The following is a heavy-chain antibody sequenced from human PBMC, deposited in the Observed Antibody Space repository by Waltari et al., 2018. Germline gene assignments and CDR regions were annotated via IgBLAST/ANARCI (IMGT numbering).Heavy chain of an antibody. J-gene: IGHJ5*02. CDR3: ARALVASGSWFDP. CDR1: GGSISSSSYY. Sequence: QLQLQESGPGLVKPSETLSLTCTVSGGSISSSSYYWGWIRQPPGKGLEWIGSIYYSGSTYYNPSLKSRVTISVDTSKNQFSLKLSSVTAADTAVYYCARALVASGSWFDPWGQGTLVTVSS. V-gene: IGHV4-39*07. D-gene: IGHD3-10*01. CDR2: IYYSGST.